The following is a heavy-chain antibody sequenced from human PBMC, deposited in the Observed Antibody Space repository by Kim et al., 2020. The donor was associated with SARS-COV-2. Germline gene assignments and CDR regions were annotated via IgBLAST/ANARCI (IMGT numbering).Heavy chain of an antibody. V-gene: IGHV3-30*18. Sequence: GGSLRLSCAASGFTFSSYGMHWVRQAPGKGLEWVAVISYDGSNKYYADSVKGRFTISRDNSKNTLYLQMNSLRAEDTAVYYCAKDGGDIVVVVAATPDYYYMDVWGKGTTVTVSS. D-gene: IGHD2-15*01. J-gene: IGHJ6*03. CDR2: ISYDGSNK. CDR3: AKDGGDIVVVVAATPDYYYMDV. CDR1: GFTFSSYG.